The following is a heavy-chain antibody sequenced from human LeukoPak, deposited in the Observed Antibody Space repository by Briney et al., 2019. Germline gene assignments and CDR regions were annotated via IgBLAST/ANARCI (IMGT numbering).Heavy chain of an antibody. Sequence: PSETLSLTCTVSGGSITSGGFYWNWIRQHPGKGLEWIGYIYYSGSTYYNPSLKSRVTMSVDTSKNQFSLKLSSVTAADTAAYYCARTGGYNSFDYWGQGTLVTVSS. CDR1: GGSITSGGFY. V-gene: IGHV4-31*03. CDR2: IYYSGST. J-gene: IGHJ4*02. CDR3: ARTGGYNSFDY. D-gene: IGHD5-24*01.